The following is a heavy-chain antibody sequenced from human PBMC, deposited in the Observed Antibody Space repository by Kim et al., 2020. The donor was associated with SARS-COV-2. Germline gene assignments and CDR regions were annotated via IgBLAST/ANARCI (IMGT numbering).Heavy chain of an antibody. D-gene: IGHD3-22*01. Sequence: GGSLRLSCAASGFTFSNAWMSWVRQAPGKGLEWVGRIKSKTDGGTTDYAAPVKGRFTISRDDSKNTLYLQMNSLKTEDTAVYYCTTDPVIGITMIVVGQNDDAFDIWGQGTMVTVSS. CDR3: TTDPVIGITMIVVGQNDDAFDI. CDR1: GFTFSNAW. CDR2: IKSKTDGGTT. J-gene: IGHJ3*02. V-gene: IGHV3-15*01.